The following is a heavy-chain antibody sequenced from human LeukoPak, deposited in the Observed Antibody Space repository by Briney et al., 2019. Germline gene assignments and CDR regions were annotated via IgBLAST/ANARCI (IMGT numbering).Heavy chain of an antibody. Sequence: GGSLRLSCAASGFTVSSNYMSWVRQAPGKGLEWVSVISGSGGTTYYADSVKGRFTISRDNSKNTLYVQMNSLRVEDTAVYYCAKGTGTTIVPFDNWGQGTLVTVSS. V-gene: IGHV3-23*01. CDR1: GFTVSSNY. D-gene: IGHD1-7*01. CDR2: ISGSGGTT. CDR3: AKGTGTTIVPFDN. J-gene: IGHJ4*02.